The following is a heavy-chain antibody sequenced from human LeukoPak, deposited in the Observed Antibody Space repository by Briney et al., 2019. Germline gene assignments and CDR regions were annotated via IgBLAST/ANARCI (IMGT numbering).Heavy chain of an antibody. CDR3: ARDLEVPGGNRLFDY. Sequence: GGSLRLSCAVSGFTFSSYRRNWVRQAPGKGLEWVSDISRSSSTIDYADSVKGRFSISRDNAKNSMYLQMNSLIDEDTAVYYCARDLEVPGGNRLFDYWGQGTLVTVSS. J-gene: IGHJ4*02. CDR1: GFTFSSYR. D-gene: IGHD4-23*01. V-gene: IGHV3-48*02. CDR2: ISRSSSTI.